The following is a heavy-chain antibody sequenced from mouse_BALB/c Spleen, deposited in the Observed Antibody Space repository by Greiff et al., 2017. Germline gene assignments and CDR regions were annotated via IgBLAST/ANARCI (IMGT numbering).Heavy chain of an antibody. Sequence: VQLQQSGAVLVRSGASVKLSCTASGFNIKDYYMHWVKQRPEQGLEWIGWIDPENGDTEYAPKFQGKATMTADTSSNTAYLQLSSLTSEDTAVYYCNACVGYAMDYWGQGTSVTVSS. J-gene: IGHJ4*01. CDR2: IDPENGDT. V-gene: IGHV14-4*02. CDR1: GFNIKDYY. CDR3: NACVGYAMDY.